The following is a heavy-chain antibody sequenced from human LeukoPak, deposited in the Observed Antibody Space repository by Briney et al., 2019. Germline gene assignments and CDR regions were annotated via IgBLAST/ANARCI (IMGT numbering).Heavy chain of an antibody. Sequence: PGGSLRLSCAASGFTFDDYGMSWVRQAPGKGLEWVSGINWNGGSTGYADSVKGRFTISRDNAKNSLYLQMNSLRAEDTALYYCARVRCQLLSGWFDPWGQGALVTVSS. V-gene: IGHV3-20*04. CDR1: GFTFDDYG. J-gene: IGHJ5*02. CDR2: INWNGGST. D-gene: IGHD2-2*01. CDR3: ARVRCQLLSGWFDP.